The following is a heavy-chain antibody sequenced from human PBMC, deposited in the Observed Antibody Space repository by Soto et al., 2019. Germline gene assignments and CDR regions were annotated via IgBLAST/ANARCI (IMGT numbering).Heavy chain of an antibody. D-gene: IGHD3-3*01. CDR1: GYTFTSYG. Sequence: GASVKVSCKASGYTFTSYGISWVRQAPGQGLEWMVCISAYNGNTNYAQKLQGRVTMTTDTATSTAYMELRSLRSDDTAVYYCARKYYDFWSGYYKSYYFDYWGQGTLVTVSS. CDR3: ARKYYDFWSGYYKSYYFDY. J-gene: IGHJ4*02. CDR2: ISAYNGNT. V-gene: IGHV1-18*01.